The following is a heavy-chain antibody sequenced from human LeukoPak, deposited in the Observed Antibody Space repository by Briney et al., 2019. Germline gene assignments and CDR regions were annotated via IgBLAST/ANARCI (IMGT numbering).Heavy chain of an antibody. J-gene: IGHJ4*02. CDR2: IEQDGSDD. CDR3: ASRIVGTPDYFDY. V-gene: IGHV3-7*01. CDR1: GFTFSSYW. Sequence: GGSLRLSCAASGFTFSSYWMSWVRQAPGKGLEWVANIEQDGSDDYYVDSVKGRFTISRDNAKNSLYLQMNSLRAEDTAVYYCASRIVGTPDYFDYWGQGTLVTVSS. D-gene: IGHD1-26*01.